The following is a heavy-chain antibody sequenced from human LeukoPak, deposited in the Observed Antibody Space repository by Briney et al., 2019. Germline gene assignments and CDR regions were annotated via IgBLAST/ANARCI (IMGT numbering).Heavy chain of an antibody. V-gene: IGHV3-11*01. Sequence: GGSLRLSCAASGFTFSDYYMSWIRQAPGKGLEWVSYISSSGSTIYYADSVKGRFTISRDNAKNSLHLQMNSLRAEDTAVYYCARVPTYCSSTSCYTISFDYWGQGTLVTVSS. J-gene: IGHJ4*02. D-gene: IGHD2-2*02. CDR2: ISSSGSTI. CDR3: ARVPTYCSSTSCYTISFDY. CDR1: GFTFSDYY.